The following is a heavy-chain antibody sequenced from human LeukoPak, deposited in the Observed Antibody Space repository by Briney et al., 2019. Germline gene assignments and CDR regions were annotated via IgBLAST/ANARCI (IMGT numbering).Heavy chain of an antibody. CDR1: GGSFSGYY. V-gene: IGHV4-34*01. CDR3: ATGHSDYYDSSGYTFDY. Sequence: SETLSLTCAVHGGSFSGYYWSWIRQPPGKGLEWIGEINHSGSTNYNPSLKSRVTISVDTSKNQFSLKLSSVTAADTAVYYCATGHSDYYDSSGYTFDYWGQGTLVTVSS. D-gene: IGHD3-22*01. J-gene: IGHJ4*02. CDR2: INHSGST.